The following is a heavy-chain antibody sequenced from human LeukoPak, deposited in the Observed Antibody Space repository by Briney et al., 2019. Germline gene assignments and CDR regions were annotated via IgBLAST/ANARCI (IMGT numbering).Heavy chain of an antibody. CDR1: GYSFTSYW. J-gene: IGHJ4*01. CDR2: IYPGDSDT. CDR3: ARASMATVTTEVY. Sequence: GDSLKISSKGSGYSFTSYWIGWVRQMPGKGLGWMGIIYPGDSDTIYSPSFQGPLTIAADKSNSPAYLQWSSLKASDTAMYYCARASMATVTTEVYWGHGALGTVSS. V-gene: IGHV5-51*01. D-gene: IGHD4-17*01.